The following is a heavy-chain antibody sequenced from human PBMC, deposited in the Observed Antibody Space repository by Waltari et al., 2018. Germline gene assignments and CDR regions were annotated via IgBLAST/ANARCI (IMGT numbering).Heavy chain of an antibody. D-gene: IGHD6-19*01. J-gene: IGHJ4*02. CDR1: GGSISSSNYY. CDR3: ARDAQWLAGVDY. Sequence: QLQLQESGPGLVKPSETLSLTCTVSGGSISSSNYYLGWTRQPPGKGLEWIGSIYYSGSTYYNPSLKSRVTISVDTSKNQFSLNLSSVTAADTAVYYCARDAQWLAGVDYWGQGTLVTVSS. CDR2: IYYSGST. V-gene: IGHV4-39*07.